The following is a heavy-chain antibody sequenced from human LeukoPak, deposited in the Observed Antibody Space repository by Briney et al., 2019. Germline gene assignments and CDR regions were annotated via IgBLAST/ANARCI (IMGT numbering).Heavy chain of an antibody. CDR3: ARASRDGYNQNFDY. CDR1: GYSFFSNYW. CDR2: LYPGDSDS. Sequence: GESLKIPCKAYGYSFFSNYWIAWVRQMPGKGLEWMGILYPGDSDSRYSPSFQGRVTISADRSISTAYLHWSSLKVSDTAMYYCARASRDGYNQNFDYWGQGTLVTVSS. J-gene: IGHJ4*02. D-gene: IGHD5-24*01. V-gene: IGHV5-51*01.